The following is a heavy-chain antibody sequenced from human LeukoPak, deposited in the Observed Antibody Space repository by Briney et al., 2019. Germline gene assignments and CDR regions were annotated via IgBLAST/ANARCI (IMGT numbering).Heavy chain of an antibody. CDR2: IYRDGTT. V-gene: IGHV3-53*01. D-gene: IGHD2-15*01. CDR3: ARDPTPAHS. J-gene: IGHJ4*02. Sequence: GGSLRLSCAASGFSVRNNYMSWVRQAPGKGLEWVSAIYRDGTTHYIDSVRGRFTISRDSSKNVLYLQMDRLSPEDTAIYFCARDPTPAHSWGRGTLVTVSS. CDR1: GFSVRNNY.